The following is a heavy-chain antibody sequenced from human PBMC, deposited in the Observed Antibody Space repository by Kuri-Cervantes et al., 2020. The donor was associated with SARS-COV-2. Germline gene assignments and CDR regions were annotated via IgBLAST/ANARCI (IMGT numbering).Heavy chain of an antibody. CDR3: ARGNVIAAAGNWTWFDP. CDR2: ISYDGSNK. Sequence: LSLICAASGFTFSSYAMHWVRQAPGKGLEWVAVISYDGSNKYYADSVKGRFTISRDNSKNTLYLQMNSLRAEDTAVYYCARGNVIAAAGNWTWFDPWGQGTLVTVSS. J-gene: IGHJ5*02. CDR1: GFTFSSYA. D-gene: IGHD6-13*01. V-gene: IGHV3-30-3*01.